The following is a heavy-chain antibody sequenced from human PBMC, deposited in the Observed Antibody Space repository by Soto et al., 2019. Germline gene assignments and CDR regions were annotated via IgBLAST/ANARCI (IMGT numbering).Heavy chain of an antibody. CDR2: INNSGIT. CDR1: GGSFSSDH. V-gene: IGHV4-59*01. Sequence: SETLSLTCNVSGGSFSSDHWGWIRQPPGKGLEWIGKINNSGITNYNPSLKSRATISVDASKNQFSLKLTSVTAADTAVYYCARDRPWDCSSSNYCYYYGLDVWGQGTTVTVSS. CDR3: ARDRPWDCSSSNYCYYYGLDV. D-gene: IGHD2-2*01. J-gene: IGHJ6*02.